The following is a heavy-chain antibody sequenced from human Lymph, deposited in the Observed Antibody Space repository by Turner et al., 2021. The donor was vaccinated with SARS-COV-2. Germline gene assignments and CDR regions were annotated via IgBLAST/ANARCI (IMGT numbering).Heavy chain of an antibody. CDR1: GLTFSYYE. J-gene: IGHJ4*02. CDR3: ARMGSSSWYFDY. V-gene: IGHV3-7*02. D-gene: IGHD1-26*01. Sequence: EVQLVESGGGLVQPGGSLRMSCAASGLTFSYYEMSWVRQAPGKGLEWVANIKQDGSEKYYVDSLKGRFTISRDNAKNSLFLQMNSLRAEDTAVYYCARMGSSSWYFDYWGQGTLVTVSS. CDR2: IKQDGSEK.